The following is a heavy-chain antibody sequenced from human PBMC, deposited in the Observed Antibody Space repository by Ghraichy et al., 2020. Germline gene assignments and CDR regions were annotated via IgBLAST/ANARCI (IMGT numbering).Heavy chain of an antibody. J-gene: IGHJ5*02. CDR1: GYTFTSYD. CDR2: MNPNSGNT. Sequence: ASVKGSCKASGYTFTSYDINWVRQATGQGLEWMGWMNPNSGNTGYAQKFQGRVTMTRNTSISTAYMELSSLRSEDTAVYYCASRRGTVTKFDPWGQGTLVTVSS. D-gene: IGHD4-17*01. V-gene: IGHV1-8*01. CDR3: ASRRGTVTKFDP.